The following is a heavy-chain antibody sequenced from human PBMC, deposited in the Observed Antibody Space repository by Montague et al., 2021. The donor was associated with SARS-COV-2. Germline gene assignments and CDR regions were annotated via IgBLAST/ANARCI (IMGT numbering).Heavy chain of an antibody. CDR1: GASISSHY. Sequence: SETLSLTCSVSGASISSHYWSWIRQSPRKGLEWIGYIYYSGTTIYNPSLESRVTISVDTSSNVFSLKLRSVTAADTAIYYCARYEAVADAFDIWGQGTVVTVS. J-gene: IGHJ3*02. D-gene: IGHD6-19*01. CDR3: ARYEAVADAFDI. V-gene: IGHV4-59*11. CDR2: IYYSGTT.